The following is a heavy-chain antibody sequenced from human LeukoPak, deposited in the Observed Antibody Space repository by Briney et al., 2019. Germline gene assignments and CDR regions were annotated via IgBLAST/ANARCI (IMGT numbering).Heavy chain of an antibody. CDR2: ISYDGSNK. Sequence: PGGSLRLSCAASGFTFSSYGMHWVRQAPGKGLEWVAVISYDGSNKYYADSVKGRFTISRDNSKNTLYLQMNSLRAEDTAVYYCAKGRKGVPAVVDYWGQGTLVTVSS. D-gene: IGHD2-2*01. V-gene: IGHV3-30*18. CDR3: AKGRKGVPAVVDY. J-gene: IGHJ4*02. CDR1: GFTFSSYG.